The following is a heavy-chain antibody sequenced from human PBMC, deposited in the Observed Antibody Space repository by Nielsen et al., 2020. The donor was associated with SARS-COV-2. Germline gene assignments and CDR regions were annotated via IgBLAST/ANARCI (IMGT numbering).Heavy chain of an antibody. CDR1: GGSLSGYY. J-gene: IGHJ6*02. Sequence: SQTLSLTCAVYGGSLSGYYWSWIRQPPGKGLEWIGEINHSGSTNYNPSLKSRVTISVDTSKNQFSLKLSSVTAADTAVYYCARVGWLRSYYYYYGMDVWGQGTTVTVSS. V-gene: IGHV4-34*01. D-gene: IGHD5-12*01. CDR2: INHSGST. CDR3: ARVGWLRSYYYYYGMDV.